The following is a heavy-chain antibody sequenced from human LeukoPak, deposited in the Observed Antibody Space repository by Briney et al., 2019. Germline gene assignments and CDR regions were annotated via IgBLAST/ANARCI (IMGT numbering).Heavy chain of an antibody. Sequence: GASVKVSCEPSGYTFSGYSVHWVPQAPGQGLEWMGWINPNSGGTNCAQKFQGRVTMTRDTSIKTAYMELSSLRSDDTAVYYCARDCGGDCGYYYYYWDVWGQGTTVTVSS. CDR2: INPNSGGT. CDR3: ARDCGGDCGYYYYYWDV. D-gene: IGHD2-21*02. CDR1: GYTFSGYS. J-gene: IGHJ6*02. V-gene: IGHV1-2*02.